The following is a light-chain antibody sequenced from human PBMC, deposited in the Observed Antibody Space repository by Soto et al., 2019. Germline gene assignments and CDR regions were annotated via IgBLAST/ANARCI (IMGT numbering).Light chain of an antibody. CDR2: GAS. CDR1: ESVLRN. CDR3: LQYNNWPRT. Sequence: EIVMTQSPATLSVSPGERATLSCGASESVLRNLAWYQQKPGQGPRLLIYGASTRAAGIPARFSGSGSGTDFTLTISSLEPEDFAVYYCLQYNNWPRTFGQRTKVDIK. V-gene: IGKV3-15*01. J-gene: IGKJ1*01.